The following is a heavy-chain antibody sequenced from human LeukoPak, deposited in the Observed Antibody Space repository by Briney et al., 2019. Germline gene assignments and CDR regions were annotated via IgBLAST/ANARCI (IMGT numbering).Heavy chain of an antibody. Sequence: GGALRLSCAASGFTFSSYDMTWVRQAPGRGLEWVSSIRPSGDNTYYGDSVKGRFTISRDNAENSLYLQMNSLRAEDTAVYYCAREHYFYYMDGWGKGTTVTVSS. CDR1: GFTFSSYD. V-gene: IGHV3-23*01. J-gene: IGHJ6*03. CDR3: AREHYFYYMDG. CDR2: IRPSGDNT.